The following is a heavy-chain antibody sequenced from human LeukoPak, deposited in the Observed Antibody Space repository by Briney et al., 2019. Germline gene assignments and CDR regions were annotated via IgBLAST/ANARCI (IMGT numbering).Heavy chain of an antibody. V-gene: IGHV4-34*01. CDR3: ARGGPRVVTAIQSPPYYYYYMDV. D-gene: IGHD2-21*02. Sequence: SETLSLTCAVYGGSFSGYYWSWIRQPPGKGLEWIGEINHSGSTNYNPSLKSRVTISVDTSKNQFSLKLSSVTAADTAVYYCARGGPRVVTAIQSPPYYYYYMDVWGKGTTVTVSS. J-gene: IGHJ6*03. CDR2: INHSGST. CDR1: GGSFSGYY.